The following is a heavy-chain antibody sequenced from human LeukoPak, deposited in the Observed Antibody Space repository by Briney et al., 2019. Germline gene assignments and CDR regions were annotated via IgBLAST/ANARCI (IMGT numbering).Heavy chain of an antibody. Sequence: GGSLRLSCAASGFTFSSYSMNWVRQAPGKGLEWVSSISSGGTYIYYADSLRGRFTISRDNAENSLYLQMNSLRAEDTAVYYCARNRESGTYYDFDFWGQGALVTVSS. CDR3: ARNRESGTYYDFDF. CDR1: GFTFSSYS. V-gene: IGHV3-21*01. J-gene: IGHJ4*02. CDR2: ISSGGTYI. D-gene: IGHD1-26*01.